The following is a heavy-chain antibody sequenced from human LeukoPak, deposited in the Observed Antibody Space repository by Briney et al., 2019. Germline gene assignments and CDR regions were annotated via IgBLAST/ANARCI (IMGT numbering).Heavy chain of an antibody. J-gene: IGHJ4*02. D-gene: IGHD1-26*01. CDR3: ARILGATYY. CDR2: IYHSGST. Sequence: PSQTLSLTCTVSGGSISSGGYYWSWIRQPPGKGLEWIGYIYHSGSTHYNPSLKSRVTISVDRSKNQFSLKLSSVTAADTAVYYCARILGATYYWGQGTLVTVSS. V-gene: IGHV4-30-2*01. CDR1: GGSISSGGYY.